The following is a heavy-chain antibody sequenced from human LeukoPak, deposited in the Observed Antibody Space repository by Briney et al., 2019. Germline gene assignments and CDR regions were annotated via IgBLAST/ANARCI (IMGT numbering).Heavy chain of an antibody. J-gene: IGHJ4*02. CDR3: ARVPTSGSYYGIFDY. CDR1: GGSISSGGYY. D-gene: IGHD1-26*01. CDR2: IYYSGST. V-gene: IGHV4-61*08. Sequence: SETLSLTCTVSGGSISSGGYYWSWIRQPPGKGLEWIGYIYYSGSTNYNPSLKSRVTISVDTSKNQFSLKLSSVTAADTAVYYCARVPTSGSYYGIFDYWGQGTLVTVSS.